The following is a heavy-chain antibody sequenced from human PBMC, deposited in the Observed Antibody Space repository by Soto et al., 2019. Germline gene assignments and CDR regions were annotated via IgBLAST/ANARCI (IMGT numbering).Heavy chain of an antibody. V-gene: IGHV4-31*03. J-gene: IGHJ6*03. Sequence: SETLSLTCTVSGGSISSGGYYWSWIRQHPGKGLEWIGYIYYSGSTYYNPSLKSRVTISVDTSKNQFSLKLSSVTAADTAVYYCASGPGTYYYYYMDVWGKGTTVTVSS. CDR2: IYYSGST. CDR1: GGSISSGGYY. CDR3: ASGPGTYYYYYMDV.